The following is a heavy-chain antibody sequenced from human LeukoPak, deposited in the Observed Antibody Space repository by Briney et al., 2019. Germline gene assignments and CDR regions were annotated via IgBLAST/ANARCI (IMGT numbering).Heavy chain of an antibody. CDR3: ARGGGLDV. CDR2: INHNGNVN. J-gene: IGHJ6*02. CDR1: GFTFSTYW. V-gene: IGHV3-7*03. Sequence: GGSLRLSCSASGFTFSTYWMSWVRQAPGKGLEWVASINHNGNVNYYVDSVKGRFTISRDNAKNSLYLQMSNLRAEDTAVYFCARGGGLDVWGQGATVTVSS. D-gene: IGHD3-16*01.